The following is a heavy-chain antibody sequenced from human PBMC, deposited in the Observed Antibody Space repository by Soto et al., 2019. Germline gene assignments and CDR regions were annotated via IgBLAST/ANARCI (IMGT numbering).Heavy chain of an antibody. CDR2: IIPILGIA. D-gene: IGHD5-18*01. J-gene: IGHJ4*02. CDR1: GGTFSSYT. Sequence: QVQLVQSGAEVKKPGSSVKVSCKACGGTFSSYTISWVRQAPGQGLEWMGRIIPILGIANYAQKFQGRVTITADKSTSTAYMELSSLRSEDTAVYYCARSTAMVTSDFDYWGQGTLVTVSS. V-gene: IGHV1-69*02. CDR3: ARSTAMVTSDFDY.